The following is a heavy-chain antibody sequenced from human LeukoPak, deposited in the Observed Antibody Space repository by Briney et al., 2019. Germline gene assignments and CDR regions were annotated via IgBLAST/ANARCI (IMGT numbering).Heavy chain of an antibody. CDR2: IYYSGST. CDR3: ASWTLPVLRYFDWYPEGYYFDY. CDR1: GGSISSGGYS. D-gene: IGHD3-9*01. V-gene: IGHV4-30-4*07. J-gene: IGHJ4*02. Sequence: SETLSLTCAVSGGSISSGGYSWSWIRQPPGKGLEWIAYIYYSGSTYYNPSLKSRVTISVDTSKNQFSLKLSSVTAADTAVYYCASWTLPVLRYFDWYPEGYYFDYWGQGTLVTVSS.